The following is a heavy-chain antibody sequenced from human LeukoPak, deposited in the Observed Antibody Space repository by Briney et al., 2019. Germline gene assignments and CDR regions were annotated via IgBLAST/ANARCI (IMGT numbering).Heavy chain of an antibody. CDR1: GGSFSGYY. J-gene: IGHJ4*02. Sequence: SETLSLTCAVYGGSFSGYYWSWIRQPPGKGLEWIGEINHSGSTNYNPSPKSRVTISVDTSKNQFSLKLSSVTAADTAVYYCARRSYDFWSGPIGGDYFDYWGQGTLVTVSS. D-gene: IGHD3-3*01. V-gene: IGHV4-34*01. CDR3: ARRSYDFWSGPIGGDYFDY. CDR2: INHSGST.